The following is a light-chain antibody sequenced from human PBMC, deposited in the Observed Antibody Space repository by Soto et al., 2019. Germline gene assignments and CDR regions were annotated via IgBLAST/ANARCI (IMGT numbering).Light chain of an antibody. CDR2: LGS. CDR3: MQALQTPKT. CDR1: QSLLHSNGYNY. J-gene: IGKJ2*01. Sequence: DSAMTQSPLSLPVTPGEPASISCRSSQSLLHSNGYNYLDWYLQKPGQSPQLLIYLGSNRASGVSDRFKGRGSGKDFTLKISRVEDEEVGVYYCMQALQTPKTFGKGTKLEIK. V-gene: IGKV2-28*01.